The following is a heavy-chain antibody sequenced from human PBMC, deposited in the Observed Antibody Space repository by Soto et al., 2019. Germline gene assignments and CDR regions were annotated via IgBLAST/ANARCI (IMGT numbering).Heavy chain of an antibody. J-gene: IGHJ4*02. CDR1: GFTFSSYG. CDR2: ISYDGSNK. Sequence: PGGSLRLSCAASGFTFSSYGMHWVRQAPGKGLEWVAVISYDGSNKYYADSVKGRFTISRDNSKNTLYLQMNSLRAEDTAVYYCAKAPYCGGDCYLWGYFDYWGQGTLVTVSS. V-gene: IGHV3-30*18. CDR3: AKAPYCGGDCYLWGYFDY. D-gene: IGHD2-21*02.